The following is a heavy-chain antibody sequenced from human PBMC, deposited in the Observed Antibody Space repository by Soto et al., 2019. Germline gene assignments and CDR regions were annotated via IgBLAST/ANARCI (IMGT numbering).Heavy chain of an antibody. J-gene: IGHJ3*02. CDR2: ISGSGGMT. Sequence: EAQLLQSGGGLVPPGGSLRLSCVASGFAFGNYPMAWVLQTPGKGLQWMSTISGSGGMTDYEDSVRGRFIVSIDHSKDTVHLQMTSLRADDTAVYYCAKDRTMARGIRAFDIWGQGTTVTISS. D-gene: IGHD3-10*01. CDR1: GFAFGNYP. V-gene: IGHV3-23*01. CDR3: AKDRTMARGIRAFDI.